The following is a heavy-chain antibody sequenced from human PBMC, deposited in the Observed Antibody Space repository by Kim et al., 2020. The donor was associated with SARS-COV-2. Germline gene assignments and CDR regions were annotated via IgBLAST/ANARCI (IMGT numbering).Heavy chain of an antibody. J-gene: IGHJ4*02. CDR1: GFTFGDYA. CDR2: IRSKAYGGTT. D-gene: IGHD2-2*01. CDR3: TRESDIVVVPATY. V-gene: IGHV3-49*03. Sequence: GGSLRLSCTASGFTFGDYAMSWFRQAPGKGLEWVGFIRSKAYGGTTEYAASVKGRFTISRDDSKSIAYLQMNSLKTEDTAVYYCTRESDIVVVPATYWGQGTLVTVSS.